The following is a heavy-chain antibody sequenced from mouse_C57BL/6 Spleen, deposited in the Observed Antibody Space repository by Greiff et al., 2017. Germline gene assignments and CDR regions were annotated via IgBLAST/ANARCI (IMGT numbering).Heavy chain of an antibody. CDR2: IDPSDSYT. D-gene: IGHD2-1*01. Sequence: VQLQQPGAELVRPGTSVKLSCKASGYTFTSYWMHWVKQRPGQGLEWIGVIDPSDSYTNYNQKFKGKATLTVDTSSSTAYMQLSSLTSEDSAVYYCARVPSTMAYFDYWGQGTTLTVSS. CDR3: ARVPSTMAYFDY. J-gene: IGHJ2*01. CDR1: GYTFTSYW. V-gene: IGHV1-59*01.